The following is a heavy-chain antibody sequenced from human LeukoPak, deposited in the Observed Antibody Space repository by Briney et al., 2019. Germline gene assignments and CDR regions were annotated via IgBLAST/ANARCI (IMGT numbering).Heavy chain of an antibody. D-gene: IGHD2-2*01. CDR3: ATLRDIVVVATTPTDV. J-gene: IGHJ6*04. V-gene: IGHV3-30-3*01. CDR1: GFNFSPYA. Sequence: GGSLRLPCVASGFNFSPYAVHWVRQAPGKGLEWVAIISNDGTTESYTDSVKGRFTISRDNFKNTLYLQMNGLRLEDTAVYYCATLRDIVVVATTPTDVWGKGTTVIVSS. CDR2: ISNDGTTE.